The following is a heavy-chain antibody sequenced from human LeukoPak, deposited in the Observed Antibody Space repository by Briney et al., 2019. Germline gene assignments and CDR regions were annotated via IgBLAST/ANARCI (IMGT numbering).Heavy chain of an antibody. V-gene: IGHV4-59*12. J-gene: IGHJ3*02. CDR1: GGSISSYY. D-gene: IGHD6-19*01. Sequence: SETLSLTCTVSGGSISSYYWSWIRQPPGKGLEWIGEIYHSGSTNYNPSLKSRVTISVDKSKNQFSLKLSSVTAADTAVYYCARESSGWYGGYDAFDIWGQGTMVTVSS. CDR3: ARESSGWYGGYDAFDI. CDR2: IYHSGST.